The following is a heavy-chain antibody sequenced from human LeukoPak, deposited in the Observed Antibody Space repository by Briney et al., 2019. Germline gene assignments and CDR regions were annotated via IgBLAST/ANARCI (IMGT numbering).Heavy chain of an antibody. CDR1: GFTFSSYW. V-gene: IGHV3-21*01. CDR3: ATNYYSDW. CDR2: ITSSSDYI. Sequence: GGSLRLSCAASGFTFSSYWMSWVRQAPGKGLEWVSSITSSSDYIYYADSVEGRFTISRDNAKNSLYLQMNSLRAEDTAVYYCATNYYSDWWGQGTLVTVSS. J-gene: IGHJ4*02.